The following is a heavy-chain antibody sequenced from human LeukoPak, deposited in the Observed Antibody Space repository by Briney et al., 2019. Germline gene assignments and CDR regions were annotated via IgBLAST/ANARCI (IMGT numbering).Heavy chain of an antibody. J-gene: IGHJ4*02. V-gene: IGHV3-23*01. CDR2: ISGSGGST. Sequence: PGGSLRLSCAASGFTFSSHAMSWVRQAPGKGLEWVSAISGSGGSTYYADSVKGRFTISRDNSKNTLYLQMNSLRAEDTAVYYCAKAVLLWFGGLGYFDYWGQGTLVTVSS. CDR1: GFTFSSHA. CDR3: AKAVLLWFGGLGYFDY. D-gene: IGHD3-10*01.